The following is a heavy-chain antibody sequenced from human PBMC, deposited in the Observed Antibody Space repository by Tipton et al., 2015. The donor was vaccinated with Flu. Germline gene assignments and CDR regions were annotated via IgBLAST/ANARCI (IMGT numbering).Heavy chain of an antibody. CDR2: IIPIFGTA. CDR3: ARMGWLQLWDPLTNY. D-gene: IGHD5-24*01. V-gene: IGHV1-69*01. CDR1: GDTFSSYA. J-gene: IGHJ4*02. Sequence: QLVQSGAEVKKPGSSVKVSCKASGDTFSSYAISWVRQAPGQGLEWMGGIIPIFGTANYAQKFQGRVTITADESTSTAYMELSSLRSEDTAVYYCARMGWLQLWDPLTNYWGQGTLVTVSS.